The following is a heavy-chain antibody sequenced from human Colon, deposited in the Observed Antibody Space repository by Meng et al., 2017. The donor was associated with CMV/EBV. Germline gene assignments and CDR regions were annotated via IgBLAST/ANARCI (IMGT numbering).Heavy chain of an antibody. Sequence: SETLSLTCTLDGGSFSGYHWHWFRQTPQRGLEWIGHVNGGGSSDSNPSLKSRVTISLDTSKNQFSLKLTSVTVADTGVYYCARGMVVIAPWFDAWGHGTLVTVSS. J-gene: IGHJ5*01. V-gene: IGHV4-34*01. CDR1: GGSFSGYH. D-gene: IGHD2-21*01. CDR3: ARGMVVIAPWFDA. CDR2: VNGGGSS.